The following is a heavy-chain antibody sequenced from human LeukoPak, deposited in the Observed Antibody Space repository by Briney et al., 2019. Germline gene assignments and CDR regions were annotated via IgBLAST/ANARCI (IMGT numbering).Heavy chain of an antibody. V-gene: IGHV1-2*02. CDR3: ARDGYPGY. CDR2: INPNSGGT. J-gene: IGHJ4*02. CDR1: GYTFTGYY. Sequence: GASVKVSCKASGYTFTGYYMHWVRQAPGQGLEWMGWINPNSGGTNYAQKFQGRVTITADKSTSTAYMELSSLRSEDTAVYYCARDGYPGYWGQGTLVTVSS. D-gene: IGHD5-12*01.